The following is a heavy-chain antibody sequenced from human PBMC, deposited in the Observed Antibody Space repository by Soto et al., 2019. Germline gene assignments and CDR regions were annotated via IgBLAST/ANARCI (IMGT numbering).Heavy chain of an antibody. CDR3: ARHIVATRWDYYYYMDV. CDR2: IYYSGST. J-gene: IGHJ6*03. Sequence: QSQTLSLTCTVSGGSISSYYWSWIRQPPGKGLEWIGYIYYSGSTNYNPSLKSRVTISVDTSKNQFSLKLSSVTAADTAVYYCARHIVATRWDYYYYMDVWGKGTTVTVSS. D-gene: IGHD5-12*01. CDR1: GGSISSYY. V-gene: IGHV4-59*08.